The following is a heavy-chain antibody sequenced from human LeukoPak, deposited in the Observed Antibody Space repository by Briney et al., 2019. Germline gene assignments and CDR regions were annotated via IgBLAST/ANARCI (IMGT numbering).Heavy chain of an antibody. J-gene: IGHJ4*02. CDR2: ISTSTGDT. D-gene: IGHD5-24*01. CDR3: ARSHNVYFDY. Sequence: ASVKVSCKPSGYIFTTCNLHRVRQAPGQGLEWMGWISTSTGDTDYARNLRGRVTMSTDASTGTAYMELRRLRSDDTAVYYCARSHNVYFDYWGQGTLLTV. CDR1: GYIFTTCN. V-gene: IGHV1-18*04.